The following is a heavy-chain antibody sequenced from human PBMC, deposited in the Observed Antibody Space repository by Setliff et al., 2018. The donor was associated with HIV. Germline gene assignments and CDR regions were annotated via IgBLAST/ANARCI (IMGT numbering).Heavy chain of an antibody. Sequence: SETLSLTCAVYTESLTRYDWAWIRQSPEKGLEWIGESDDSGKTNYNPSLQSRVPISVDTSKNQFSLKLSSVTAADAAVYYCARRARAGSDYYYYGMDVWSQGTTVTVSS. CDR3: ARRARAGSDYYYYGMDV. V-gene: IGHV4-34*01. D-gene: IGHD6-13*01. CDR2: SDDSGKT. CDR1: TESLTRYD. J-gene: IGHJ6*02.